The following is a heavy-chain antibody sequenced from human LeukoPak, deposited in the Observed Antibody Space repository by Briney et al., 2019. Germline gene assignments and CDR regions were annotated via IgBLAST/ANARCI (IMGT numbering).Heavy chain of an antibody. CDR2: IYTSGST. D-gene: IGHD1-26*01. V-gene: IGHV4-4*07. CDR1: GASISSYY. CDR3: ASEGGSGDTYYFDY. Sequence: SETLSLTCTVSGASISSYYWSWIRQPAGKGLEWIGRIYTSGSTNYNPSLKSRVTMSVDTSKNQFSLKLSSVTAADTAVYYCASEGGSGDTYYFDYWGQGTLVTVSS. J-gene: IGHJ4*02.